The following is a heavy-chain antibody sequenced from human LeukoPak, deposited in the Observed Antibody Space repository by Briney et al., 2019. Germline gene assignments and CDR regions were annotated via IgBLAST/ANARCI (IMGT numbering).Heavy chain of an antibody. V-gene: IGHV4-31*03. CDR2: IDYSGTT. Sequence: SETLSLTCTVSGGSINISDYSWTWIRQHPGRGLEWIGYIDYSGTTDYNPSLERRVTISVDTSKNQFSLKLNSVTAADTAIYYCARTDGRNIVVIFWGQGTLVTVSS. CDR1: GGSINISDYS. J-gene: IGHJ4*02. D-gene: IGHD2-15*01. CDR3: ARTDGRNIVVIF.